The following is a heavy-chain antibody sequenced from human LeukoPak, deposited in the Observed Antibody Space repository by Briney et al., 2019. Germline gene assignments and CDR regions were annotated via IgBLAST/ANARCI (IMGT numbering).Heavy chain of an antibody. CDR3: ARDGGCSSTSCFLSWFDP. CDR2: INPNSGGT. V-gene: IGHV1-2*02. CDR1: GYTFTGYY. J-gene: IGHJ5*02. Sequence: GASVKVSCKASGYTFTGYYMHWVRQAPGQGLEWMGWINPNSGGTNYAQKFQGRVTMTRDTSISTAYMELSRLRSDDTAVYYCARDGGCSSTSCFLSWFDPWGQGTLVTVSS. D-gene: IGHD2-2*01.